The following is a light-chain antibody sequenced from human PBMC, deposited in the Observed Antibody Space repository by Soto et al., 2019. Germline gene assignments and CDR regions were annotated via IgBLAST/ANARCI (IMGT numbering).Light chain of an antibody. CDR3: CSYARSSTYV. CDR2: EGS. J-gene: IGLJ1*01. V-gene: IGLV2-23*01. Sequence: QSVLTQPASGSWSPGQSITISCTGTSGDVGSYNLVSWYQHHPGKAPKLMIYEGSKRPSGVSNRFSGSKSGSTASLTISGLQADDEADYYCCSYARSSTYVLGTGTKETVL. CDR1: SGDVGSYNL.